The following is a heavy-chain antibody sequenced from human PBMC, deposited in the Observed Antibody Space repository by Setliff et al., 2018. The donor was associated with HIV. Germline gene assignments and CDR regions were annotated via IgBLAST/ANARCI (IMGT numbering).Heavy chain of an antibody. CDR1: GFTFSGST. CDR3: KADSSGYP. V-gene: IGHV3-73*01. CDR2: IGSKADSYAT. Sequence: GGSLRLSCAASGFTFSGSTIHWVRQASGKGLEWVGRIGSKADSYATAYAASVKGRFTTSREDSKNTAYLQMNSLKTEDTAVYYCKADSSGYPWGQGTLVAVSS. J-gene: IGHJ5*02. D-gene: IGHD3-22*01.